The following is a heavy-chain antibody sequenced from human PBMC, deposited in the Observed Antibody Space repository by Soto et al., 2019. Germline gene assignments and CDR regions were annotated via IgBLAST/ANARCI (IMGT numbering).Heavy chain of an antibody. V-gene: IGHV1-2*04. D-gene: IGHD6-6*01. CDR3: ARVGYSSSSVFDY. J-gene: IGHJ4*02. CDR2: INPNSGGT. Sequence: ASVTVSCKASGYTFTGYYMHWVRQAPGQGLEWMGWINPNSGGTNYAQKFQGWVTMTRDTSISTAYMELSRLRSDDTAVYYCARVGYSSSSVFDYWGQGTLVTVSS. CDR1: GYTFTGYY.